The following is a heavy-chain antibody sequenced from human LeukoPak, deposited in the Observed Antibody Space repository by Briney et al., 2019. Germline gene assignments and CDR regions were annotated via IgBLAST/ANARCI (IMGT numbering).Heavy chain of an antibody. J-gene: IGHJ3*02. D-gene: IGHD1-7*01. CDR3: ARRSYWNYGHAFDI. CDR2: IRSRANSYVT. Sequence: GGSLRLSCAASGFTFSSYAMSWVRQAPGKGLEWVGRIRSRANSYVTAYAASVTGRFTISRDDSNTAYLQMNSLRAEDTAVYYCARRSYWNYGHAFDIWGQGTMVTVSS. V-gene: IGHV3-73*01. CDR1: GFTFSSYA.